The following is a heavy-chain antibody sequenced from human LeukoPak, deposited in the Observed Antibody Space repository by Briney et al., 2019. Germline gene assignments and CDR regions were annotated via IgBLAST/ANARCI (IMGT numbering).Heavy chain of an antibody. V-gene: IGHV1-3*01. Sequence: GASVKVSCKASGYIFTDYAIHWLRQAPGQRPEWMGWMNGGNGNTKYSQKFQGRITLIRDTSAATAYMELSSLRSEDTAVYFCAREGGSGSYSKGIYYYYYYMDVWGKGTTVTISS. CDR3: AREGGSGSYSKGIYYYYYYMDV. J-gene: IGHJ6*03. CDR2: MNGGNGNT. CDR1: GYIFTDYA. D-gene: IGHD3-10*01.